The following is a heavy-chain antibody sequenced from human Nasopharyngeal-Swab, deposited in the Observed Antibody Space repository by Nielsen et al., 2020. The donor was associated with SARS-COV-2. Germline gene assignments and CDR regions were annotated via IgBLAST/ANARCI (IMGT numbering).Heavy chain of an antibody. CDR1: GGTFSSYA. Sequence: SVKVACKASGGTFSSYAISWVRQAPGQELEWRGGSDPIIGTANYAQKFQGRVTMNADESTSTAYMELSSLRSEDTAVYYCARGSETHDYSNYVFNVYYYYMDVWGKGTTVTVSS. D-gene: IGHD4-11*01. V-gene: IGHV1-69*13. J-gene: IGHJ6*03. CDR3: ARGSETHDYSNYVFNVYYYYMDV. CDR2: SDPIIGTA.